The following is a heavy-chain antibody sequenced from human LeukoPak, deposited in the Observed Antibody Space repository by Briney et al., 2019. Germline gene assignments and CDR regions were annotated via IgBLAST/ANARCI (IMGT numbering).Heavy chain of an antibody. CDR3: ARRPRGYFDY. CDR2: IYYIGNT. D-gene: IGHD1-26*01. Sequence: SETLSLTCTVSGASISTSSYYWAWIRQPPGKGLEWIGTIYYIGNTFYNPSLKSRVTISVDTSRNQFSLKLSSVTAADTAVYYCARRPRGYFDYWGQGTLVTVSS. V-gene: IGHV4-39*01. CDR1: GASISTSSYY. J-gene: IGHJ4*02.